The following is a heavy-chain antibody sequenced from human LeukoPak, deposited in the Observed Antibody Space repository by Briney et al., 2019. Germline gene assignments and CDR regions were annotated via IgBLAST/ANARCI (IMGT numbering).Heavy chain of an antibody. Sequence: GGSLRLSCAASGFTFSSYAMSWVRQAPGKGLEWVSAINTPGGSTYYADSVKGRFTISRDNSKNTLYLQMNSLRAEDTALYYCARDKSSGYYYFDYWGQGTLVAVSS. CDR2: INTPGGST. D-gene: IGHD3-22*01. CDR1: GFTFSSYA. J-gene: IGHJ4*02. CDR3: ARDKSSGYYYFDY. V-gene: IGHV3-23*01.